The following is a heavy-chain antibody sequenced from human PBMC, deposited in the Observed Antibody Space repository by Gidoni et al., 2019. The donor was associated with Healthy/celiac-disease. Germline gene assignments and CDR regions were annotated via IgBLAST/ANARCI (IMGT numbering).Heavy chain of an antibody. CDR2: IYYSGST. J-gene: IGHJ4*02. Sequence: QLQLQESGPGLVKPSETLSLTCTVSGGSISSSSYYWGWIRQPPGKGLEWIGSIYYSGSTYYNPSLKSRVTISVDTSKNQFSLKLSSVTAADTAVYYCARHFRGVAYYFDYWGQGTLVTVSS. D-gene: IGHD3-10*01. V-gene: IGHV4-39*01. CDR3: ARHFRGVAYYFDY. CDR1: GGSISSSSYY.